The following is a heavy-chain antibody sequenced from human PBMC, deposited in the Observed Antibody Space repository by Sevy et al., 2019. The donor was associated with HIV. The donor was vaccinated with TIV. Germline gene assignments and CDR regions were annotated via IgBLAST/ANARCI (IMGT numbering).Heavy chain of an antibody. J-gene: IGHJ6*02. CDR1: GYTFTSYY. CDR3: ARIKSYDILTGYYYYGMDV. D-gene: IGHD3-9*01. CDR2: INPSGGST. Sequence: ASVKVSCKASGYTFTSYYMHWVRQAPGQGLEWMGIINPSGGSTSYSQKFQGRVTMTRDTSTSTVYMELSSLRSEDTAVYYCARIKSYDILTGYYYYGMDVRGQGTTVTVSS. V-gene: IGHV1-46*01.